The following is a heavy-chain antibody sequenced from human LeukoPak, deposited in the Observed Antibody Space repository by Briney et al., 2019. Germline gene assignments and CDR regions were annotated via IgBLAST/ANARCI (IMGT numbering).Heavy chain of an antibody. V-gene: IGHV1-18*01. D-gene: IGHD6-19*01. J-gene: IGHJ4*02. CDR3: ARADSDWPFDF. Sequence: ASVKVSCKASGYTFTNYGVSWVRQAPGQGLEWMGWISAYNGNTNYAQKLQNRVTMTTDTSTSTAYMELRSLRSDDTAVYYCARADSDWPFDFWGQGTLATVSS. CDR2: ISAYNGNT. CDR1: GYTFTNYG.